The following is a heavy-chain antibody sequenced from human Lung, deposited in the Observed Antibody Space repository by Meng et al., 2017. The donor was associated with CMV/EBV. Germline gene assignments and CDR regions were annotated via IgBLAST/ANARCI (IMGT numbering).Heavy chain of an antibody. CDR3: ARGTGILDY. D-gene: IGHD7-27*01. J-gene: IGHJ4*02. CDR2: ISPSIGST. Sequence: VYCRASGYNFTSHGIPWVRQAPGQGLEWMGWISPSIGSTNYAQKVEGRVTMTTDRSTTTAYLELRSLRYDDTAVYFCARGTGILDYWGQGTLVTVSS. CDR1: GYNFTSHG. V-gene: IGHV1-18*04.